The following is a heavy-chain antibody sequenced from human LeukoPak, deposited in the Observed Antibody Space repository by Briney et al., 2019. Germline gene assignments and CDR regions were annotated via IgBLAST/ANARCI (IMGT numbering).Heavy chain of an antibody. V-gene: IGHV4-34*01. D-gene: IGHD2-15*01. CDR3: ARDRYCSGGSCPNFDY. Sequence: SETLSLTCAVYGGSFSGYYWSWIRQPPGKGLERIGEINHSGSTNYNPSLKSRVTISVDTSKNQFSLKLSSVTAADTAVYYCARDRYCSGGSCPNFDYWGQGTLVTVSS. J-gene: IGHJ4*02. CDR1: GGSFSGYY. CDR2: INHSGST.